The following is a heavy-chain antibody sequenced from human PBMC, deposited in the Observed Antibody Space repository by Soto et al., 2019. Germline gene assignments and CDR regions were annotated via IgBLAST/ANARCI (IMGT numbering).Heavy chain of an antibody. CDR2: INHSGST. CDR1: GGSFSGYY. V-gene: IGHV4-34*01. CDR3: AVSSGYYPYYFDY. J-gene: IGHJ4*02. Sequence: PSETLSLTCAVYGGSFSGYYWSWIRQPPGKGLEWIGEINHSGSTNYNPSLKSRVTISVDTSKNQFSLKLSSVTAADTAVYYCAVSSGYYPYYFDYWGQGTLVTV. D-gene: IGHD3-22*01.